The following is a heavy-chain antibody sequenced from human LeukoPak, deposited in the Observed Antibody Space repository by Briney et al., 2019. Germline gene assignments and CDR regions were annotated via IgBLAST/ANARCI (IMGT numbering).Heavy chain of an antibody. Sequence: SETLSLTCTVFGGSISSYYWSWTRQPPGKGLEWIGYIYYSGSTNYNPSLKSRVTISVDTSKNQFSLKLSSVTAADTAVYYCARHQGSGWYSDAFDIWGQGTMVTVSS. CDR3: ARHQGSGWYSDAFDI. V-gene: IGHV4-59*08. D-gene: IGHD6-13*01. CDR1: GGSISSYY. J-gene: IGHJ3*02. CDR2: IYYSGST.